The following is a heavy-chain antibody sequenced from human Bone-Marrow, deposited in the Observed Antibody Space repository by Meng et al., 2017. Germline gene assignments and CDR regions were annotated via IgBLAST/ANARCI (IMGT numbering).Heavy chain of an antibody. D-gene: IGHD5-12*01. CDR1: GYTFTGYY. CDR2: INPNSGGT. Sequence: ASVKVSCKASGYTFTGYYMHWVRQAPGQGLEWRGWINPNSGGTNYAQKFQGRVTMTRDTSISTAYMELSRLRSDDTAVYYCAREGYSGYGLFDYWGQGTLVTVSS. V-gene: IGHV1-2*02. CDR3: AREGYSGYGLFDY. J-gene: IGHJ4*02.